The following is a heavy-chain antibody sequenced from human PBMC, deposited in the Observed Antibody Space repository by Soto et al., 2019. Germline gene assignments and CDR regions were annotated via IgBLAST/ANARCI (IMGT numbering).Heavy chain of an antibody. V-gene: IGHV1-69*06. Sequence: SVKVSCKASGGTFSIYAISCVLQSPLQWLEWMGGIIPIFGTANYAQKFQGRVTITADKSTSTAYMELSSLRSEDTAVYYCARVGGVGYCTNGVCYFDYWGQGTLVTVSS. CDR2: IIPIFGTA. CDR3: ARVGGVGYCTNGVCYFDY. J-gene: IGHJ4*02. CDR1: GGTFSIYA. D-gene: IGHD2-8*01.